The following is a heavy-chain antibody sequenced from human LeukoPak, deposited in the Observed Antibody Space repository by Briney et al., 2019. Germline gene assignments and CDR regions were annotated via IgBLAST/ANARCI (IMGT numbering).Heavy chain of an antibody. CDR1: GFTVSGNY. Sequence: GGSLRLSCAASGFTVSGNYMNWVRQAPGKGLEWVSVIYSGGNTDYIDSVKGRFTISRDNSKNTLYLQMNSLRAEDTAVYYCARMRNIPAASRAGNFDYWGQGTLVTVSS. V-gene: IGHV3-66*01. CDR2: IYSGGNT. D-gene: IGHD6-13*01. CDR3: ARMRNIPAASRAGNFDY. J-gene: IGHJ4*02.